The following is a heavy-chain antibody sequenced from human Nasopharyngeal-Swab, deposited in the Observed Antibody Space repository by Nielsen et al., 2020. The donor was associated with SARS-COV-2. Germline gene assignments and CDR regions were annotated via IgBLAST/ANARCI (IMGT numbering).Heavy chain of an antibody. CDR3: ARGEITAYDAFDI. CDR1: GGSFSGYY. Sequence: SETLSLTCAVYGGSFSGYYWSWLRQPPGKGLEWIGQINHIGGTSYNPSLKSRVTISVDTSKNQFSLELSSVTAADTAVYYCARGEITAYDAFDIWGQGTMVTVSS. J-gene: IGHJ3*02. CDR2: INHIGGT. D-gene: IGHD3-16*01. V-gene: IGHV4-34*01.